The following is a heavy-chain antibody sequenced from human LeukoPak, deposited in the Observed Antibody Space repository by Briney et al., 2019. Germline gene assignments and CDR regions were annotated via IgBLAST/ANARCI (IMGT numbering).Heavy chain of an antibody. CDR3: ARGVIIRGRLDP. CDR2: ISSSSSYI. Sequence: PGGSLRLSCAASGFTFSSYSMNWVRQAPGKGLEWVSSISSSSSYIYYADSVKGRFTISRDNAKNSLYLQMSSLRAEDTAVYYCARGVIIRGRLDPWGQGTLVTVSS. D-gene: IGHD3-16*02. V-gene: IGHV3-21*01. J-gene: IGHJ5*02. CDR1: GFTFSSYS.